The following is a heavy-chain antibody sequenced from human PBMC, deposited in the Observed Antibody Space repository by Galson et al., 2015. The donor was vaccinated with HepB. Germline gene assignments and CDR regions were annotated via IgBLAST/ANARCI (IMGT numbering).Heavy chain of an antibody. CDR1: GFTLSSYA. V-gene: IGHV3-23*01. CDR2: VSGSGAST. D-gene: IGHD3-22*01. J-gene: IGHJ4*02. Sequence: PLRLPCAAAGFTLSSYAMSWVRQAPGEGLEWVSAVSGSGASTYYADSVKGRFTISRDNSKNTLYLQMNSLRAEDTAVYYCAKDWAQYYYDSSGYPLDYWGQGTLVTVSS. CDR3: AKDWAQYYYDSSGYPLDY.